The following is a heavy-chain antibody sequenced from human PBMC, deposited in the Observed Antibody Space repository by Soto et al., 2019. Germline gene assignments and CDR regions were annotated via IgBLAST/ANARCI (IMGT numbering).Heavy chain of an antibody. V-gene: IGHV4-4*07. J-gene: IGHJ6*02. D-gene: IGHD5-12*01. CDR2: LYTTAST. CDR1: GDSISSYS. Sequence: PSETLSLTCTVSGDSISSYSWSCKRQMAGKGLEWIERLYTTASTKYSPSIKSRVTMSVDASKNQFSMRLSSVTAADTAVYYGRGYSDYDIYGIDVLGQGTSVTVSS. CDR3: RGYSDYDIYGIDV.